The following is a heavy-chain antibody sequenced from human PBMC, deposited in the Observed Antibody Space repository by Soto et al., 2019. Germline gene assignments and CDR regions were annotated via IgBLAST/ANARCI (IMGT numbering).Heavy chain of an antibody. CDR3: ARDHAGSGWFRFDY. CDR1: GYTFTRYS. V-gene: IGHV1-18*01. Sequence: QVQLVQSGAEVKKPGASVKVSCKTSGYTFTRYSISWVRQAPGQGLEWMGWISAYNGDTNYAQNLQGRVTMSTDASTSTADMELRSLRSDDTAMYYCARDHAGSGWFRFDYWGQGTLVTVSS. J-gene: IGHJ4*02. CDR2: ISAYNGDT. D-gene: IGHD6-19*01.